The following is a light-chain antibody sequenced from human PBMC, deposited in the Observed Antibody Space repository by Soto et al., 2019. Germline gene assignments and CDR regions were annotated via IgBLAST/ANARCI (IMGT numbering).Light chain of an antibody. J-gene: IGKJ1*01. Sequence: EIVLTQSPGTLSLSPGERATLSCRASQSVSFSHLAWYQQKPGQGPRLLIYAASSSATGIPDRFSGSGSGTDFTLTIRSLEPEDFSVYICQQYGSSPLTFGQGTKVEMK. CDR2: AAS. CDR1: QSVSFSH. V-gene: IGKV3-20*01. CDR3: QQYGSSPLT.